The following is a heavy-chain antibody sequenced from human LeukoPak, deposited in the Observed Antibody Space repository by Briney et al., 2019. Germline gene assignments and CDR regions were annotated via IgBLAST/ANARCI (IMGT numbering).Heavy chain of an antibody. V-gene: IGHV3-23*01. CDR2: IGGSNPGT. CDR1: GFTFSTYA. D-gene: IGHD2-8*02. J-gene: IGHJ5*01. CDR3: AKASLGHCTGAFCYHFDS. Sequence: GGSLRLSCAASGFTFSTYAMSWVRQSPGRRLEWVAAIGGSNPGTYHADSVKGRFTISRDNSKNTLHLQMRSLRAEDSAIYYCAKASLGHCTGAFCYHFDSWGQGTLVTVSS.